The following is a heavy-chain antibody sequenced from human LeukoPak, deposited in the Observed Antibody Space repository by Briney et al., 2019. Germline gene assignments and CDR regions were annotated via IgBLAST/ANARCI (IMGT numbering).Heavy chain of an antibody. CDR3: ARVPDYSNKNWFDP. V-gene: IGHV4-31*03. CDR1: GGSISSDNYY. CDR2: IYYSGST. Sequence: SETLSLTCTVSGGSISSDNYYWSWIRQHPRKGLGGIGYIYYSGSTYYNPSLKSRVIISIDTSKNQFSLKLSSVTAADTAMYYCARVPDYSNKNWFDPWGQGTLVTVSS. J-gene: IGHJ5*02. D-gene: IGHD4-11*01.